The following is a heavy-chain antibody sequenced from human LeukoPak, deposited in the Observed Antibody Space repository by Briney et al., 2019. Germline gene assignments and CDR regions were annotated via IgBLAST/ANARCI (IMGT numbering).Heavy chain of an antibody. Sequence: GGSLRLSCAASGFIFSTYAMSWVRLAPGKGLEWVSGISGSGGTTNSADSVKGRFTISRDNSKKTLYLQMHSLRAEDTAVYYCSRGHGYGGVEGYYYYHGMDVWGQGTTVTVSS. D-gene: IGHD4-23*01. CDR1: GFIFSTYA. J-gene: IGHJ6*02. CDR2: ISGSGGTT. V-gene: IGHV3-23*01. CDR3: SRGHGYGGVEGYYYYHGMDV.